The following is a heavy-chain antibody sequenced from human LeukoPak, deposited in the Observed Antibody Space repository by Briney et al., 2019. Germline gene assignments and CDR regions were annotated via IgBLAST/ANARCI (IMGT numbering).Heavy chain of an antibody. D-gene: IGHD1-1*01. V-gene: IGHV3-30*18. Sequence: PGGSLRLSCAASGFSFNNYGMHWVRQAPGKGPEWVAFISYDGGSKYYADSVRGRFTISRDDSKSTLSLQMNSLRAEDTAIYYCAKDSSNLRPTDFDCWGQGTLVTVSS. CDR2: ISYDGGSK. J-gene: IGHJ4*02. CDR3: AKDSSNLRPTDFDC. CDR1: GFSFNNYG.